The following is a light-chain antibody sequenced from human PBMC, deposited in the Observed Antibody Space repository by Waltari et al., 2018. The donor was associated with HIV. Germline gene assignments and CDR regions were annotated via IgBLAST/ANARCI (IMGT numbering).Light chain of an antibody. CDR2: RSN. V-gene: IGLV1-47*01. J-gene: IGLJ3*02. CDR1: SSQLGSNY. CDR3: ATWDDSLSGPV. Sequence: QSVLTQPPSASGTPGQRVAISCSGSSSQLGSNYVYWYQQLPGTAPKVLIYRSNQRPSGVPARFSGSKSGTSASLAISALRSEDEADYYCATWDDSLSGPVFGGGTKLTVL.